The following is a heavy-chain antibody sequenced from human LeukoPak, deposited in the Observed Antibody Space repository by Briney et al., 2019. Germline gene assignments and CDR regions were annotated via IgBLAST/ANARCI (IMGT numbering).Heavy chain of an antibody. Sequence: PGGSLRLSCAASGFNFSTYWMSWVRQAPGKGLEWVANLKQDGSEKYYVDSVKGRFTISRDNAKNSLYLQMNSLRAEDTAVYYCARQLRAFDYWGQGTLVTVSS. D-gene: IGHD5-24*01. CDR3: ARQLRAFDY. CDR2: LKQDGSEK. CDR1: GFNFSTYW. J-gene: IGHJ4*02. V-gene: IGHV3-7*01.